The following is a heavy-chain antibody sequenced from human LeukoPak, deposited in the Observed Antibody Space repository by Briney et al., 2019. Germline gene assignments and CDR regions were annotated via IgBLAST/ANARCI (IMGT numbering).Heavy chain of an antibody. Sequence: GGSLRLSCAASGFTFSSYSMNWVRQAPGKGLEWVSYISSSSSTIYCADSVKGRFTISRDNAKNSLYLQMNSLRDEDTAVYYCARAWGYCTNGVCRTDAFDIWGQGTMVTVSS. CDR3: ARAWGYCTNGVCRTDAFDI. CDR2: ISSSSSTI. CDR1: GFTFSSYS. D-gene: IGHD2-8*01. V-gene: IGHV3-48*02. J-gene: IGHJ3*02.